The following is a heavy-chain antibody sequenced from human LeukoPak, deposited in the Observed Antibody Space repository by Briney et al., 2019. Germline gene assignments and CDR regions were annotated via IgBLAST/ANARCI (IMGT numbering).Heavy chain of an antibody. D-gene: IGHD3-22*01. CDR3: AKDYYYYDSSGYYPNYYYYYMDV. J-gene: IGHJ6*03. CDR2: ISSSSSYI. CDR1: GFTFSSYS. Sequence: GGSLRLSCAASGFTFSSYSMNWVRQAPGKGLEWVSSISSSSSYIYYADSVKGRFTISRDNAKNSLYLQMNSLRAEDTAVYYCAKDYYYYDSSGYYPNYYYYYMDVWGKGTTVTVSS. V-gene: IGHV3-21*01.